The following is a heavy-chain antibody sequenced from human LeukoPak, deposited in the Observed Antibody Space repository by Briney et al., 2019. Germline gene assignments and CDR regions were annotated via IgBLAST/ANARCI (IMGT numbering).Heavy chain of an antibody. D-gene: IGHD6-19*01. V-gene: IGHV3-30*02. CDR2: IRYDGSNK. Sequence: AGGSLRLSCAVSGFTFSSYGMHWVRQAPGKGLEWVAFIRYDGSNKYYADSVKGRFTISRDNSKNTLYLQMNSLRPEDTAVYYCARGGKIALAGTRSPQYFQHWGQGTLVTVSS. CDR1: GFTFSSYG. CDR3: ARGGKIALAGTRSPQYFQH. J-gene: IGHJ1*01.